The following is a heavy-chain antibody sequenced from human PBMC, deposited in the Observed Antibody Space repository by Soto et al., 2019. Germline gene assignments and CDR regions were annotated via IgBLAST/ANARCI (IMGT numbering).Heavy chain of an antibody. D-gene: IGHD3-3*01. CDR2: IYSSGST. V-gene: IGHV4-4*07. Sequence: SETLSLTCTVSGGAINSYYWTWIRQPAVKGLEWIGRIYSSGSTKYNPSLQSRVTMSLDTSKNQFSLRLTSVTAAETAVYYCARGQRFSDWFDPWGQGTLVTVSS. CDR3: ARGQRFSDWFDP. CDR1: GGAINSYY. J-gene: IGHJ5*02.